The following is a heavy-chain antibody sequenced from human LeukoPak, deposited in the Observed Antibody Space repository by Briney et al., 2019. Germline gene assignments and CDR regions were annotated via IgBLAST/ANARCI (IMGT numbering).Heavy chain of an antibody. CDR2: IWYDGSNK. Sequence: GGSLRLSCAASGFTFSSYGMHWVCQAPGKGLEWVAVIWYDGSNKYYADSVKGRFTISRDNSKNTLYLQMNSLRAEDTAVYYCARGLDSSGYYFSVLDYWGQGTLVTVSS. D-gene: IGHD3-22*01. CDR3: ARGLDSSGYYFSVLDY. V-gene: IGHV3-33*01. J-gene: IGHJ4*02. CDR1: GFTFSSYG.